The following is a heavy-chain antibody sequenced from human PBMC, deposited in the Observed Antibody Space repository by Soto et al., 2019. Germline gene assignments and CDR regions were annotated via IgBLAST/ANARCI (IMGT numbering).Heavy chain of an antibody. V-gene: IGHV4-34*01. D-gene: IGHD2-15*01. CDR1: GGSFSGYY. J-gene: IGHJ4*02. Sequence: QVQLQQWGAGLLKPSETPSLTCAVYGGSFSGYYWSWIRQPPGKGLEWIGEINHSGSTNYNPSLKSRVTISVDTSKNQFSLKLSSVTAADTAVYYCARVRPVCSGGSCYPGYFDYWGQGTLVTVSS. CDR2: INHSGST. CDR3: ARVRPVCSGGSCYPGYFDY.